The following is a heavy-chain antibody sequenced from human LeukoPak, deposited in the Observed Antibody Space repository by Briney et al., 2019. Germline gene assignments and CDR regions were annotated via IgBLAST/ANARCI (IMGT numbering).Heavy chain of an antibody. V-gene: IGHV3-15*01. CDR2: LKRKTDGGTT. CDR3: TTDHPVSGLQH. CDR1: GLTFTNAW. D-gene: IGHD5/OR15-5a*01. Sequence: GGSLRLSCAASGLTFTNAWMSWVRQAPGEGLERVGRLKRKTDGGTTDYAAPVKGRFTISRDDSKNTLYLQMNSLKTEDTAVYYCTTDHPVSGLQHWGQGTLVTVSS. J-gene: IGHJ1*01.